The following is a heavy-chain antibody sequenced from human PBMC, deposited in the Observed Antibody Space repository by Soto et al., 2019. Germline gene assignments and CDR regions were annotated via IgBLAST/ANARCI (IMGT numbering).Heavy chain of an antibody. Sequence: ASVKVSCKASGYTFTSYYMHWVRQAPGQGLEWMGIINPSGGSTSYAQKFQGRATMTRDTSTSTVYMELSSLRSEDTAVYYCARDWSYSSSSFVGDAFDIWGQGTMVTVSS. CDR2: INPSGGST. D-gene: IGHD6-6*01. CDR3: ARDWSYSSSSFVGDAFDI. CDR1: GYTFTSYY. J-gene: IGHJ3*02. V-gene: IGHV1-46*01.